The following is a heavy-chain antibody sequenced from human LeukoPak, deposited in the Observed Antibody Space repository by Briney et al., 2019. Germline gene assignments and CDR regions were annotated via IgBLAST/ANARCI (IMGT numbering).Heavy chain of an antibody. J-gene: IGHJ4*02. CDR1: GGSISSGDYY. D-gene: IGHD6-19*01. Sequence: SVTLSLTCTVSGGSISSGDYYWSWIRQPPGKGLEWIGNIYYSGSTYYNPSLKSRVTISVDTSKNQFSLKLSSVTAADTAVYYCASPPRDSSGWYGSFGYWGQGTLVTVSS. V-gene: IGHV4-30-4*08. CDR2: IYYSGST. CDR3: ASPPRDSSGWYGSFGY.